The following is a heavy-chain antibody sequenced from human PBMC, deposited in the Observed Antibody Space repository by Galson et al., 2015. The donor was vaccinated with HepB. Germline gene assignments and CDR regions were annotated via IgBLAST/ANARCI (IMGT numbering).Heavy chain of an antibody. J-gene: IGHJ4*02. D-gene: IGHD1-26*01. CDR3: AKVGSLVTFDY. V-gene: IGHV3-30*18. Sequence: SGAEVKKPGESLRLSCAASGFTFSSYGMHWVRQAPGKGLEWVAVISYDGSNKYYADSVKGRFTISRDNSKNTLYLQMNSLRAEDTAVYYCAKVGSLVTFDYWGQGTLVTVSS. CDR2: ISYDGSNK. CDR1: GFTFSSYG.